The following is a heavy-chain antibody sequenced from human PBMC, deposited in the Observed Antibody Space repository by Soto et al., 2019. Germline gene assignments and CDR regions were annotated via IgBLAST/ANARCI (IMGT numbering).Heavy chain of an antibody. CDR1: RFTFSSYS. J-gene: IGHJ4*02. V-gene: IGHV3-21*01. CDR2: ISSSSSYI. CDR3: ARDLIVVVPAAMRSMTNN. Sequence: GGSLRLSCAASRFTFSSYSMNWVRQAPGKGLEWVSSISSSSSYIYYADSVKGRFTISRDNAKNSLYLQMNSLRAEDTAVYYCARDLIVVVPAAMRSMTNNWGQGTLVTVSS. D-gene: IGHD2-2*01.